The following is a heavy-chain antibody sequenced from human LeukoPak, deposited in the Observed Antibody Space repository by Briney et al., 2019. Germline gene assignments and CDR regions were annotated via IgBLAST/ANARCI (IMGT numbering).Heavy chain of an antibody. CDR2: ISYSGANS. Sequence: PGGSLRLSRACCGFTFSGYASSWVRQAPGEGLEWVSLISYSGANSYYTDSVRGRFTISRDNSKDTLFLQMNSLRAEDTAIYYCYWDMQLPTWGLGTMVTVSS. J-gene: IGHJ3*01. V-gene: IGHV3-23*01. D-gene: IGHD2-15*01. CDR3: YWDMQLPT. CDR1: GFTFSGYA.